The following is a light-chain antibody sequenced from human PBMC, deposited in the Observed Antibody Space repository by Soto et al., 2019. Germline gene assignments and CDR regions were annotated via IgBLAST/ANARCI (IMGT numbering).Light chain of an antibody. Sequence: EIVLTQSPGTLSLSPGQRATLSCRASESISRDYLAWYQQRLGQAPRLLIYGASSGATGIPDRFSVSGSGTDFTLTISRLEPEDLAIYYCQQYGGVPYTFGQGTKLEIK. CDR2: GAS. J-gene: IGKJ2*01. V-gene: IGKV3-20*01. CDR1: ESISRDY. CDR3: QQYGGVPYT.